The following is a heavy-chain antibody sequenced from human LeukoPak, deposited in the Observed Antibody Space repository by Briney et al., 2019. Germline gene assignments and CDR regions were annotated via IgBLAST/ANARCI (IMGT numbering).Heavy chain of an antibody. V-gene: IGHV4-59*01. Sequence: SETLSLTCTVSGGSISSYYWSWIRQPPGKGLEWIGYIYYSGSTNYNPSLKSRVTISVDTSKNQFSLKLSSVTAADTAVYYCARGVSYDFWSGYSGHYYYGMDVWGQGTTVTVSS. CDR1: GGSISSYY. CDR2: IYYSGST. CDR3: ARGVSYDFWSGYSGHYYYGMDV. D-gene: IGHD3-3*01. J-gene: IGHJ6*02.